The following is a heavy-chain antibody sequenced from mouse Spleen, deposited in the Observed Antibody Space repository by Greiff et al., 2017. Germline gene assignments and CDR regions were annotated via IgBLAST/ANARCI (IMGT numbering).Heavy chain of an antibody. Sequence: EVKLVESGPELVKPGASVKMSCKASGYTFTSYVMHWVKQKPGQGLEWIGYINPYNDGTKYNEKFKGKATLTSDKSSSTAYMELSSLTSEDSAVYYCAREGIYGNYLAWFAYWGQGTLVTVSA. CDR3: AREGIYGNYLAWFAY. V-gene: IGHV1-14*01. CDR2: INPYNDGT. CDR1: GYTFTSYV. J-gene: IGHJ3*01. D-gene: IGHD2-1*01.